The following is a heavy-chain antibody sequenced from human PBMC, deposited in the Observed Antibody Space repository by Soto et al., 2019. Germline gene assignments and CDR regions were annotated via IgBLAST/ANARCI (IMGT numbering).Heavy chain of an antibody. V-gene: IGHV4-34*01. CDR1: GWSFSGYC. CDR3: AREKGGDVHDY. D-gene: IGHD3-10*02. J-gene: IGHJ4*02. Sequence: XETLSLRCAVYGWSFSGYCWSWIRQPPGKGLEWIGEINHSGSTNYNPSLKSRVTISVDTSKNQFSLKLSSVTAADTAVYYCAREKGGDVHDYWGQGPLVTVSS. CDR2: INHSGST.